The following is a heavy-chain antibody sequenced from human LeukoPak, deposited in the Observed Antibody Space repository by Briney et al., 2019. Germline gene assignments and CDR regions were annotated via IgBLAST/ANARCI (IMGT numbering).Heavy chain of an antibody. CDR1: GFTFSSYE. V-gene: IGHV3-48*03. CDR3: AREPYSSGLDY. D-gene: IGHD6-19*01. J-gene: IGHJ4*02. Sequence: PGGSLRLSCAASGFTFSSYEMNWVRQAPGKGLEWVSYISSSGSTIYYADSVKGRFTISRDNAKNSLYLQMNSLRAEDTAVYYCAREPYSSGLDYWGQGTPVTVSS. CDR2: ISSSGSTI.